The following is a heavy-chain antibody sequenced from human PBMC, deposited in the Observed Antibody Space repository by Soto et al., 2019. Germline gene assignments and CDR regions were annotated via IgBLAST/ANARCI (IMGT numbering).Heavy chain of an antibody. D-gene: IGHD3-3*01. CDR2: IRSQANSYAK. V-gene: IGHV3-73*02. J-gene: IGHJ6*02. CDR1: RFTFSGSA. CDR3: TIPYYDVWSGLPLGWGMDV. Sequence: EVQLVESGGGLVQPGGSLKLSCAASRFTFSGSAMHWVRQASGEGLECVGRIRSQANSYAKAYAASVKGRFTISRDDSKNTACLQVNNSETEDTAVYYCTIPYYDVWSGLPLGWGMDVWGQGTTVTVSS.